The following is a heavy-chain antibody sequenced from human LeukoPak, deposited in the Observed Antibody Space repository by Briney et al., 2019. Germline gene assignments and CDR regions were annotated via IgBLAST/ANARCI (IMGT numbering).Heavy chain of an antibody. CDR2: IKSKTDGGTT. Sequence: PGGSLGLSCAASGFTFSNAWMSWVRQAPGKGLEWVGRIKSKTDGGTTDYAAPVKGRFTISRDDSKNTLYLQMNSLKTEDTAVYYSTTHYYDSSGYRIDYWGQGTLVTVSS. J-gene: IGHJ4*02. CDR1: GFTFSNAW. V-gene: IGHV3-15*01. CDR3: TTHYYDSSGYRIDY. D-gene: IGHD3-22*01.